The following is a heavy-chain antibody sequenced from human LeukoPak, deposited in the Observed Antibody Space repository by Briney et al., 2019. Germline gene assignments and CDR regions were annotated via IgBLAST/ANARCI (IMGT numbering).Heavy chain of an antibody. V-gene: IGHV4-59*12. CDR1: GGSISSYH. CDR2: IYYSGST. J-gene: IGHJ4*02. CDR3: ARGPPSSGTAGSFISYFDY. Sequence: PSETLSLTCTVSGGSISSYHWSWIRQPPGKGLEWIGYIYYSGSTNYSPSLKSRVTISVDTSKNQFSLKLSSVTASDTSVYYCARGPPSSGTAGSFISYFDYWGQGTLVTVSS. D-gene: IGHD3-10*01.